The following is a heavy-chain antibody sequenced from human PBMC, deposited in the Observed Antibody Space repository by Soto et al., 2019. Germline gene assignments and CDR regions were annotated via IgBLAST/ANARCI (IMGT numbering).Heavy chain of an antibody. J-gene: IGHJ6*02. D-gene: IGHD2-2*01. V-gene: IGHV1-69*12. CDR3: ASHSSLRGYCISTSCYCYYYGMDV. CDR2: IIPIFGTA. Sequence: QVQLVQSGAEVKKPGSSVKVSCKASGGTFSSYAISWVRQAPGQGLEWMGGIIPIFGTADYAQKFQGRVTSTADESTSTAYMELSSLRSEDTAVYYCASHSSLRGYCISTSCYCYYYGMDVWGQGTTVTVSS. CDR1: GGTFSSYA.